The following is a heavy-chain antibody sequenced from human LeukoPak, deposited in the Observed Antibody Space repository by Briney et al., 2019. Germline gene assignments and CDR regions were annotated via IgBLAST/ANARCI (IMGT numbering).Heavy chain of an antibody. Sequence: GGGPRISSTASTFTFCSYEKNWGRQAPGEGVEGGVYISTSGTVIYYAGSVRGRFTISRDNAKNSLYLQMNSLRAEDTAIYYCARELTRSGPNWFDPWGQGTLVIVSS. V-gene: IGHV3-48*03. CDR1: TFTFCSYE. D-gene: IGHD3-3*01. CDR2: ISTSGTVI. CDR3: ARELTRSGPNWFDP. J-gene: IGHJ5*02.